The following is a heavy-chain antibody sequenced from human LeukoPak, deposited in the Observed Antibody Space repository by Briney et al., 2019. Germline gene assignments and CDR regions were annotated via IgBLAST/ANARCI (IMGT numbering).Heavy chain of an antibody. CDR3: ARDNLGVEVGNYYYYYMDV. CDR1: GGTFSSYA. J-gene: IGHJ6*03. Sequence: SVKVSCKASGGTFSSYAISWVRQAPGQGLEWMGGIIPIFGTANYAQKFQDRVTITTDESTSTAYMELSSLRSEDTAVYYCARDNLGVEVGNYYYYYMDVWGKGTTVTVSS. CDR2: IIPIFGTA. D-gene: IGHD2-15*01. V-gene: IGHV1-69*05.